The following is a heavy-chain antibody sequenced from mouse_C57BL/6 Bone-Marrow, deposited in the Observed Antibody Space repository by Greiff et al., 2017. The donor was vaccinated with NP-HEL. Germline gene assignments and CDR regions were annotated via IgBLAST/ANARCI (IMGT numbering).Heavy chain of an antibody. D-gene: IGHD1-1*01. CDR2: IDPENGDT. Sequence: VQLKQSGAELVRPGASVKLSCTASGFNIKDDYMHWVKQRPEQGLEWIGWIDPENGDTEYASKFQGKATITADTSSNTAYLQLSSLTSEDTAVYYCTTGYYGSSYRYFDVWGTGTTVTVSS. J-gene: IGHJ1*03. V-gene: IGHV14-4*01. CDR3: TTGYYGSSYRYFDV. CDR1: GFNIKDDY.